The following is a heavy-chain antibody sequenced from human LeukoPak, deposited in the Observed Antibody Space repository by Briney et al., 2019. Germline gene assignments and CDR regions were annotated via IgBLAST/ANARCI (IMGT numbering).Heavy chain of an antibody. V-gene: IGHV1-46*01. CDR3: ARDESTSILWW. Sequence: ASVKVSCKASGYIFTSYFMHWVRQAPGQGLEWMGIINPSGGSTSYAQKFQGRVTITRDTSTSTDYMELSSLRSEDTAVYYCARDESTSILWWWGQGTLVTVSS. D-gene: IGHD2-21*01. J-gene: IGHJ1*01. CDR2: INPSGGST. CDR1: GYIFTSYF.